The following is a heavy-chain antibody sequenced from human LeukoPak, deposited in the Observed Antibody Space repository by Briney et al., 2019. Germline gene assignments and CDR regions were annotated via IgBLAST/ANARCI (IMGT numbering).Heavy chain of an antibody. CDR1: GYSIISGYY. D-gene: IGHD3-10*01. J-gene: IGHJ4*02. CDR3: ARSVHYYGSGSYHHTFDY. Sequence: SETLSLTCTVSGYSIISGYYWGWIRQPPGKGLEWIGSIYHSGSTYYNPSLQSRVTVSVDTSKNQFSLKLSSVTAADTAVYYCARSVHYYGSGSYHHTFDYWGQGTLVTVSS. CDR2: IYHSGST. V-gene: IGHV4-38-2*02.